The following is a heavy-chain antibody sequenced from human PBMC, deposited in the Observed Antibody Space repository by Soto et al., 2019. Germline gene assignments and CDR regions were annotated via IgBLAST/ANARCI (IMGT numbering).Heavy chain of an antibody. CDR3: ANGIGELSYIDY. Sequence: QVQVVKSGGGVVQPGRSRRLSCAASGFAFRSYGMHGVRQAPGKGLEWVAEISYDGTKKYYADSVKGRSTISRDNLKNALYLEMTSLKPNKTVVYYCANGIGELSYIDYWGQGTMVTVSS. CDR2: ISYDGTKK. D-gene: IGHD3-16*02. V-gene: IGHV3-30*18. J-gene: IGHJ4*02. CDR1: GFAFRSYG.